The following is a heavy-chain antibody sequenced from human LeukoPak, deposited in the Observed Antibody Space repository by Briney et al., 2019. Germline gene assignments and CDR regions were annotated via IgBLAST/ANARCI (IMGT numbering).Heavy chain of an antibody. D-gene: IGHD1-14*01. CDR1: GYRFTGYN. Sequence: VASVKVSCKASGYRFTGYNIDWVRQAPGQRPEWMGRINAENGDTKYSQKFQGRVTITRDTFASTSYMELSSLGSEDTAVYYCARDQYNVIDSWGQGTLVTVSS. V-gene: IGHV1-3*01. CDR2: INAENGDT. CDR3: ARDQYNVIDS. J-gene: IGHJ4*02.